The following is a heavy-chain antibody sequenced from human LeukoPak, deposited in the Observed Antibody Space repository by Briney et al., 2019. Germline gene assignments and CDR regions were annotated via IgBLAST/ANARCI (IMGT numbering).Heavy chain of an antibody. V-gene: IGHV3-23*01. CDR1: GFTFNSFA. D-gene: IGHD3-16*02. Sequence: GGSLRLSCAASGFTFNSFAMICVRQAPGKGLEWVSSISGSDGSSHYADFVKGRFTISRDNSKNTLHLQMNSLRAEDTAVYYCAKSLGVGGYTRYKGFDQWGQGTLVTVSS. CDR2: ISGSDGSS. J-gene: IGHJ4*02. CDR3: AKSLGVGGYTRYKGFDQ.